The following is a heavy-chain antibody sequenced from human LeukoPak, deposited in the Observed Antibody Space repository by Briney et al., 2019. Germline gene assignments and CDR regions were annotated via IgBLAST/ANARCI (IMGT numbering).Heavy chain of an antibody. V-gene: IGHV4-34*01. Sequence: PSETLSLTCAVYGGSSSGYYWSWIRQPPGKGLEWIGEINHSGSTNYNPSLKSRVTISVDTSKNQFSLKLSSVTAADTAVYYCARGGVAGTWYYFDYWGQGTLVTVSS. J-gene: IGHJ4*02. D-gene: IGHD6-19*01. CDR3: ARGGVAGTWYYFDY. CDR2: INHSGST. CDR1: GGSSSGYY.